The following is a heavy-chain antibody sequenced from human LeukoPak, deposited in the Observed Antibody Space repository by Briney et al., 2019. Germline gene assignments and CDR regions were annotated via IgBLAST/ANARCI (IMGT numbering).Heavy chain of an antibody. CDR3: ARDRKGYCSSTSCHI. D-gene: IGHD2-2*01. CDR1: GGSFTDYY. V-gene: IGHV4-38-2*02. CDR2: IYHSGST. J-gene: IGHJ3*02. Sequence: SETLSLTCTVSGGSFTDYYWGWLRQPPGKGLEWIGSIYHSGSTYYNPSLKSRVTISVDTSKNQFSLKLSSVTAAYTAVYYCARDRKGYCSSTSCHIWGQGTMVTVSS.